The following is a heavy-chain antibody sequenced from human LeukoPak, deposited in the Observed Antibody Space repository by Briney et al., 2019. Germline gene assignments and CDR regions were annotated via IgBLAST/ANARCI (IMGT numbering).Heavy chain of an antibody. CDR1: GWSFNDYY. J-gene: IGHJ5*02. Sequence: PSETLSLTCAVYGWSFNDYYWNWIRQPPAKGLEWIGEINARGDTYYNPSLKSRVTISVDTSKKQFSLRFTSTIAADTAVYYCVRGQVPAARGYNWFDPWGQGTLVTVSS. D-gene: IGHD2-2*01. CDR2: INARGDT. CDR3: VRGQVPAARGYNWFDP. V-gene: IGHV4-34*01.